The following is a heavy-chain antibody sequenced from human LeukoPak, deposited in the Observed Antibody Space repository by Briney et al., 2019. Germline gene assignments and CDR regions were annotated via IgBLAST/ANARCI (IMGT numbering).Heavy chain of an antibody. CDR3: ARDLNHYYDSSGYYTEVY. J-gene: IGHJ4*02. D-gene: IGHD3-22*01. CDR2: INPNSGGT. V-gene: IGHV1-2*02. Sequence: ASVKVSCKASGYTFTSYYMHWVRQAPGQGLEWIGWINPNSGGTNYAQKFQGRVTMTRDTSISTAYMELSRLRSDDTAVYYCARDLNHYYDSSGYYTEVYWGQRTLVTVSS. CDR1: GYTFTSYY.